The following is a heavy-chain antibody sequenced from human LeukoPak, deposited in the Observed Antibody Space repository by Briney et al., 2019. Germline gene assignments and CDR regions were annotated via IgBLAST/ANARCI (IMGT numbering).Heavy chain of an antibody. CDR1: GFTFSTYN. Sequence: GGSLRLSCAASGFTFSTYNMNWLRQAPGKGLEWVSYISSSSGNIYYADSVKGRFTISRDNAKTSLYLQMNSLRAEDTALYYCARDRGGIGYYMDVWGKGTTVTVSS. CDR2: ISSSSGNI. J-gene: IGHJ6*03. CDR3: ARDRGGIGYYMDV. V-gene: IGHV3-48*01. D-gene: IGHD3-16*02.